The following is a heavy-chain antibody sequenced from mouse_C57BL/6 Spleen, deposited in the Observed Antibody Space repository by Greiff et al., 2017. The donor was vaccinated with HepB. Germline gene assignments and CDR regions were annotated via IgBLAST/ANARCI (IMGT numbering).Heavy chain of an antibody. CDR1: GYTFTDYY. CDR2: INPYNGGT. Sequence: EVQLQQSGPVLVKPGASVKMSCKASGYTFTDYYMNWVKQSHGKSLEWIGVINPYNGGTSYNQKFKGKATLTVDKSSSTAYMELNSLTSEDSAVYYCAKGIYYGSSYPYFDYWGQGTTLTVSS. V-gene: IGHV1-19*01. D-gene: IGHD1-1*01. J-gene: IGHJ2*01. CDR3: AKGIYYGSSYPYFDY.